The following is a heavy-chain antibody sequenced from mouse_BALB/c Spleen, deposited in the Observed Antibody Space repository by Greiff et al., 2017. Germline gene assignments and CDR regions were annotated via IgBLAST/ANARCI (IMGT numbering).Heavy chain of an antibody. CDR1: GFSLTSYG. V-gene: IGHV2-9*02. CDR3: ARDRIQLGLYALAY. J-gene: IGHJ3*01. Sequence: QVQLKESGPGLVPPSQSLSITCTVSGFSLTSYGVHWVRQPPGKGLEWLGVIWGGGSTNYNSAFMSRLSISKDNSKSQVFLQMNSLQTDDTAIYYCARDRIQLGLYALAYWGQGTPVTVSA. CDR2: IWGGGST. D-gene: IGHD3-1*01.